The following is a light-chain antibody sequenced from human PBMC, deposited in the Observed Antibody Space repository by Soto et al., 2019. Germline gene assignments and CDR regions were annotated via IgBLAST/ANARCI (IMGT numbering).Light chain of an antibody. V-gene: IGKV3-15*01. CDR1: QSVSSN. CDR2: GAS. J-gene: IGKJ1*01. CDR3: QQYYNRWT. Sequence: EIVMTQSPATLSVSPGERLTLSCRASQSVSSNLAWYQQKPGQAPRLLIYGASTRATGIPARFSGSGYGTEFTLTLSSLQSEDFAIYYCQQYYNRWTFGQGTRVEIK.